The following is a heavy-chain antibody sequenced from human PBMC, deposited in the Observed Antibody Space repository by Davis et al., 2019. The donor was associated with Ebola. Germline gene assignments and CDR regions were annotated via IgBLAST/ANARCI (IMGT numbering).Heavy chain of an antibody. Sequence: GGSLRLSCVASGFTSNTYRMSWVPQAPGKGLEWVAVISYDGSNKYYADSVKGRFTISRDNSKNTLYLQMNSLRAEDTAVYYCAKDPSSSEPDYWGQGTLVTVSS. J-gene: IGHJ4*02. CDR3: AKDPSSSEPDY. CDR1: GFTSNTYR. V-gene: IGHV3-30*18. CDR2: ISYDGSNK. D-gene: IGHD6-6*01.